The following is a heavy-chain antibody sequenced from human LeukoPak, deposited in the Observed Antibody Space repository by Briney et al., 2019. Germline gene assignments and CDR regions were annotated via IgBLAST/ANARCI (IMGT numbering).Heavy chain of an antibody. CDR2: ISSSSSTI. CDR1: GFTFSSYE. Sequence: PGGSLRLSCAASGFTFSSYEMNWVRQAPGKGLEWVSYISSSSSTIYYADSVKGRFTISRDNAKNSLYLQMNSLRAEDTAVYYCATIGVDSSGWNMYYYYYMDVWGKGTTVTVSS. D-gene: IGHD6-19*01. J-gene: IGHJ6*03. V-gene: IGHV3-48*01. CDR3: ATIGVDSSGWNMYYYYYMDV.